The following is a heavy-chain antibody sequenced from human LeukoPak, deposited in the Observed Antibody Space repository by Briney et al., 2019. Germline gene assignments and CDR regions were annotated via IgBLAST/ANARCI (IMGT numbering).Heavy chain of an antibody. CDR3: ARDGRISPYSGMDV. J-gene: IGHJ6*02. CDR1: GGSFSGYY. V-gene: IGHV4-34*01. D-gene: IGHD1-26*01. Sequence: SETLSLTCAVYGGSFSGYYWSWIRQPPGKGLEWIGEINHSGSTNYNPSLKSRVTTSVDTSKNQFSLKLNSVTAADTAVYYCARDGRISPYSGMDVWGQGTTVTVSS. CDR2: INHSGST.